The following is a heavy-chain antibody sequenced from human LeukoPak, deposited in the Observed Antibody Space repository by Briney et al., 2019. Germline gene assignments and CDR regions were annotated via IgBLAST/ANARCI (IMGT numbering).Heavy chain of an antibody. CDR2: ISSSSSYI. J-gene: IGHJ4*02. CDR3: ARDRDFWNGYYFDY. V-gene: IGHV3-21*01. D-gene: IGHD3/OR15-3a*01. Sequence: GGSLRLSCAASGFTFSSYSKDWVRQAPGKGLEWVSSISSSSSYIYYADSVRGRFTISRDNANNSLYLQMNSLRAEDTAVYYCARDRDFWNGYYFDYWGQGTLVSVSS. CDR1: GFTFSSYS.